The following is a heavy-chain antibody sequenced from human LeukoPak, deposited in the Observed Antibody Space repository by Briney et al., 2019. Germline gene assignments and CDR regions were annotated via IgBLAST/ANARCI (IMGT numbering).Heavy chain of an antibody. D-gene: IGHD2-2*01. J-gene: IGHJ3*02. V-gene: IGHV4-31*03. CDR3: ATPYCSSISCLDVFNM. CDR2: KYYSGSA. CDR1: GVPVSDGRYY. Sequence: SQTLSITCSVSGVPVSDGRYYWTWIRQYPGKGLEWIGYKYYSGSAKYNPSLKSRLTISIDTSKNQFSLQLSSVTAADTATYYCATPYCSSISCLDVFNMWGQGTGVTVSS.